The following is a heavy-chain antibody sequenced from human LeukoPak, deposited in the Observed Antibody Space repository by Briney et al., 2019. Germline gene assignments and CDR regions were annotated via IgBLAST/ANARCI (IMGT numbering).Heavy chain of an antibody. CDR1: GFAFGDYA. J-gene: IGHJ4*02. CDR2: MRSKAYGGAT. CDR3: ARIEVSGHGFDY. D-gene: IGHD3-10*01. Sequence: GGSLRLSCTTSGFAFGDYAVTWVRQAPGKGLEWVCFMRSKAYGGATEYAASVKGRFTISRDDSKSIAHLQMNSLRTEDTAMYYCARIEVSGHGFDYWGQGALVTVSP. V-gene: IGHV3-49*04.